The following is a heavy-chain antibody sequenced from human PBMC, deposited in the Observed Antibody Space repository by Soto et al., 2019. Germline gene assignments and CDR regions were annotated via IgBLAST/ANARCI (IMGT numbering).Heavy chain of an antibody. D-gene: IGHD6-19*01. V-gene: IGHV3-74*01. Sequence: PGGSLRLSCAASGFTFSSYWMHWVRQAPGKGLVWVSRINSDGSSTSYADSVKGRFTISRDNAKNTLYLQMNSLRAEDTAVYYCAREGGGQWLVYYYYMDVWGKGTTVTVSS. CDR3: AREGGGQWLVYYYYMDV. CDR1: GFTFSSYW. J-gene: IGHJ6*03. CDR2: INSDGSST.